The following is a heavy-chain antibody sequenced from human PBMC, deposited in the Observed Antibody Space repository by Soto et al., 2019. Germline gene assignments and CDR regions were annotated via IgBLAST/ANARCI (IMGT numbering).Heavy chain of an antibody. CDR3: ARRGTMIVVADHSSPVDI. D-gene: IGHD3-22*01. CDR1: GYSFTSYW. V-gene: IGHV5-51*01. Sequence: GESLKISCKGSGYSFTSYWIGWVRQMPGKGLEWMGIIYPGDSDTRYSPSFQGQVTISADKSISTAYLQWSSLKASDTAMYYCARRGTMIVVADHSSPVDIWGQGTMVTVSS. J-gene: IGHJ3*02. CDR2: IYPGDSDT.